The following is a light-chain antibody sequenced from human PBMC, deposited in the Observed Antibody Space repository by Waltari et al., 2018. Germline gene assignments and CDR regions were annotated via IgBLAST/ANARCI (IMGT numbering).Light chain of an antibody. Sequence: EIVMTQSPATLSVSPGERATFSCRASQSVSRNLAWYQQKPGQAPRLLIYGASTRATGIPARFSGSGSGTEFTLTISSLQSEDFAVYYCQQYNNWPPVLTFGGGTKVEIK. CDR1: QSVSRN. J-gene: IGKJ4*01. CDR2: GAS. V-gene: IGKV3-15*01. CDR3: QQYNNWPPVLT.